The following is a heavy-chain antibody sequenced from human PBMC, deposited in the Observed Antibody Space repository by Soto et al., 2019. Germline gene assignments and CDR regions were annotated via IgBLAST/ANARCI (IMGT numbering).Heavy chain of an antibody. V-gene: IGHV3-48*04. D-gene: IGHD3-10*01. CDR3: ARGFGRLDP. CDR2: VSSSSGTI. Sequence: GGSLRLSCVASGFTFSSYSMNWVRQAPGKGLEWLSYVSSSSGTIYYADSVKGRFTISRDNAKNSLYLQMNSLRAEDTAVYYCARGFGRLDPWGQGTLVTVSS. CDR1: GFTFSSYS. J-gene: IGHJ5*02.